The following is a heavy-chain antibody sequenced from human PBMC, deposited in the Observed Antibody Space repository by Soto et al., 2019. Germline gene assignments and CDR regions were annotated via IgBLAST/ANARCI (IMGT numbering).Heavy chain of an antibody. CDR1: GFTVSSHY. CDR3: ARDAKNSSAFDY. D-gene: IGHD5-18*01. J-gene: IGHJ4*02. Sequence: EGSLRLSCAGSGFTVSSHYMSWVRQAPGKGLEWVSIIYGGGATSYADSVKGRFTISRDNSKNTVHLQMNALRAEDTAVYYCARDAKNSSAFDYWGQGTLVTVSS. CDR2: IYGGGAT. V-gene: IGHV3-53*01.